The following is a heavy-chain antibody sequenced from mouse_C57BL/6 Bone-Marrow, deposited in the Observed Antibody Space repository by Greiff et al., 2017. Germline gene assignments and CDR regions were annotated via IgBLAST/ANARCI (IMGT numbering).Heavy chain of an antibody. CDR3: ARWGITGGDYFDD. V-gene: IGHV1-69*01. CDR1: GYTFTSYW. J-gene: IGHJ2*01. CDR2: IDPSDSYT. D-gene: IGHD4-1*01. Sequence: QVQLQQPGAELVMPGASVKLSCKASGYTFTSYWMHWVKQRPGQGLEWIGEIDPSDSYTNYNQKFKGKSTLTLDKSSSTAYMQLSSLTSEDSAVYYCARWGITGGDYFDDWGQGTTLTVSS.